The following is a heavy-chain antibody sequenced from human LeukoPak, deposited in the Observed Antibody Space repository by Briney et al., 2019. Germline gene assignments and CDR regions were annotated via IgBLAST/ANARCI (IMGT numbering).Heavy chain of an antibody. CDR2: IYTSGST. Sequence: PSETLSLTCTVSGGSISSGSYYWSWIRQPAGKGLEWIGRIYTSGSTNYNPSLKSRVTISVDTSKNQFSLKLSSVTAADTAVYYCARDLTYYYDSSGRANWFDPWGQGTLVTVSS. J-gene: IGHJ5*02. V-gene: IGHV4-61*02. CDR3: ARDLTYYYDSSGRANWFDP. D-gene: IGHD3-22*01. CDR1: GGSISSGSYY.